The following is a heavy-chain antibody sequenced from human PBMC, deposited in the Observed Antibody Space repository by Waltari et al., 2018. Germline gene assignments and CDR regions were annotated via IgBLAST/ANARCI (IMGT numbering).Heavy chain of an antibody. CDR2: ISAYNGNT. D-gene: IGHD2-15*01. CDR1: GYTFTSYG. V-gene: IGHV1-18*01. J-gene: IGHJ5*02. Sequence: QVQLVQSGAEVKRPWVSVRVSCRTSGYTFTSYGISWVRQAPGQGLEWMGWISAYNGNTNYAQKLQGRVTMTTDTSTSTAYMELRSLRSDDTAVYYCARDLVVVAATLFDPWGQGTLVTVSS. CDR3: ARDLVVVAATLFDP.